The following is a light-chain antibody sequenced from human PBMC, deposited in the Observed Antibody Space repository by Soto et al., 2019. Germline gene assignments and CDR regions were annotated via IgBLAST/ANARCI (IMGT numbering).Light chain of an antibody. J-gene: IGKJ4*01. CDR2: GAS. CDR3: QQYGSAPLT. V-gene: IGKV3-20*01. CDR1: QSVSSSY. Sequence: EIVLMQSPGTLSLSPGERATLSCRASQSVSSSYLAWYQQKPGQAPRLLIYGASSRATGIPDRFSGSGSGTDFTLTISRLEPEDFAVYYWQQYGSAPLTLGGGTKVEIK.